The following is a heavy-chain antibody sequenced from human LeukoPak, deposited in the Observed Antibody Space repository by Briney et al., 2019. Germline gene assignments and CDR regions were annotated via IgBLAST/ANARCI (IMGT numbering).Heavy chain of an antibody. CDR3: ARGATTTRFGRFDP. D-gene: IGHD4-17*01. CDR1: GFSFISYS. CDR2: ISSSSDYI. J-gene: IGHJ5*02. Sequence: GGSLRLSCAASGFSFISYSMNWVRQAPGKGLEWVSSISSSSDYIYHADSVKGRFTISRDNPKKPLYLQMNSLRAEDTAVYYCARGATTTRFGRFDPWGQGTLVIVSS. V-gene: IGHV3-21*01.